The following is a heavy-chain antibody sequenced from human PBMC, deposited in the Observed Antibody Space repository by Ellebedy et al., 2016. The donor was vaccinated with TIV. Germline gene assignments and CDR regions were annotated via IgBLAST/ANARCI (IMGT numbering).Heavy chain of an antibody. CDR1: GYTFTSYD. J-gene: IGHJ6*02. Sequence: AASVKVSCKASGYTFTSYDINWMRQATGQGLEWMAWMNPNSGHTGYAQKFQGRGTMTRNTSISTAYMELSSLRSEDTAVYYCARAWDTGMAPNYYYGMDVWGQGTTVTVSS. CDR3: ARAWDTGMAPNYYYGMDV. V-gene: IGHV1-8*01. D-gene: IGHD5-18*01. CDR2: MNPNSGHT.